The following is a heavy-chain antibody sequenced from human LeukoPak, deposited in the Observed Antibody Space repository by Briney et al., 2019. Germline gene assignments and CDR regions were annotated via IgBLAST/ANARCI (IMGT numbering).Heavy chain of an antibody. J-gene: IGHJ4*02. CDR3: VRERGSSSWLFDY. V-gene: IGHV4-59*01. D-gene: IGHD6-13*01. CDR1: GGSISSYY. Sequence: ASETLSLTCTVSGGSISSYYWSWIRQPSGKGLEWIGYIYYSGSTNYNPSLKSRVTISVGTSKNQFSLKLSSVTAADTAVYYCVRERGSSSWLFDYWGQGTLVTVSS. CDR2: IYYSGST.